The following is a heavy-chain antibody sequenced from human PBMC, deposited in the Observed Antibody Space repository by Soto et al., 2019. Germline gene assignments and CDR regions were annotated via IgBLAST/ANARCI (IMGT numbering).Heavy chain of an antibody. CDR1: GFTFSRYW. J-gene: IGHJ4*02. D-gene: IGHD3-3*01. CDR2: IDSYGSAT. CDR3: GRGGVEGLSRQPPTDY. Sequence: EVQLLESGGGLVQPGGSLRLSCAASGFTFSRYWMHWVRQAPGKGLVWVSRIDSYGSATSQVDSVEGRFTISRDNAKNSPYPANERLGGGDTAVDYWGRGGVEGLSRQPPTDYWGQGTLVTVSS. V-gene: IGHV3-74*01.